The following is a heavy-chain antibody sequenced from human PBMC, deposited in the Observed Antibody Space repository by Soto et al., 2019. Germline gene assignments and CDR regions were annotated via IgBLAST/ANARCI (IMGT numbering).Heavy chain of an antibody. J-gene: IGHJ6*02. CDR1: GYSFTSYW. Sequence: GESLKISCKGSGYSFTSYWIGWVRQMPGKGLEWMGIIYPGDSDTRYSPSFQGQVTISADKSISTAYLQWSSLKASDTAMYYCARQDLEYSSSSDLYYYYYGMDVWGQGTTVTVSS. D-gene: IGHD6-6*01. CDR2: IYPGDSDT. CDR3: ARQDLEYSSSSDLYYYYYGMDV. V-gene: IGHV5-51*01.